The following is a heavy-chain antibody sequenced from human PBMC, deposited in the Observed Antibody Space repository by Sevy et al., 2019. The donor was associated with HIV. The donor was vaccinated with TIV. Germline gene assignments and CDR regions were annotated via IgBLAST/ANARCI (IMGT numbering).Heavy chain of an antibody. CDR3: AGETTVVTRFLGWSEVDAFDI. V-gene: IGHV1-18*04. J-gene: IGHJ3*02. D-gene: IGHD3-3*01. Sequence: ASVKVSCKASGYTFTSYGISWVRQAPGQGLEWMGWISAYNGKTNYAQKLQGRVTMTTDTSTSTAYMELRSRRSDDTAVYYWAGETTVVTRFLGWSEVDAFDIWGQGTMVTVSS. CDR2: ISAYNGKT. CDR1: GYTFTSYG.